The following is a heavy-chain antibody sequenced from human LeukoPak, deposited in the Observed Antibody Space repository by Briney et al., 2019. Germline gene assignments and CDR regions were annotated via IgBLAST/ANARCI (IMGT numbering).Heavy chain of an antibody. CDR2: IKRKSDGEST. J-gene: IGHJ4*02. D-gene: IGHD1-14*01. CDR3: TDPTRQGPHY. CDR1: GFTFSNAW. Sequence: GGSLRLSCAASGFTFSNAWMSWVRQAPGKGLEWIGRIKRKSDGESTDYAAPVKGRFTISRNDSKNTLYLQMNSRKIEDTAVYHCTDPTRQGPHYWGQGTLVTVSS. V-gene: IGHV3-15*01.